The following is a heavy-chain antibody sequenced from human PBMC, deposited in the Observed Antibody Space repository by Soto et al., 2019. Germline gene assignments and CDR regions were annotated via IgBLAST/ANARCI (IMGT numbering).Heavy chain of an antibody. V-gene: IGHV5-51*01. D-gene: IGHD3-22*01. CDR3: ARQLSDSSGYYPHPRGLDV. CDR2: IYPGDSDT. Sequence: GESLKISCKGSGYSFTSYWIGWVRQLPGKGLEWMGIIYPGDSDTRYSPSFQGQVTISADKSISTAYLQWSSLKASDTAMYYCARQLSDSSGYYPHPRGLDVWGQRTTVTLS. CDR1: GYSFTSYW. J-gene: IGHJ6*02.